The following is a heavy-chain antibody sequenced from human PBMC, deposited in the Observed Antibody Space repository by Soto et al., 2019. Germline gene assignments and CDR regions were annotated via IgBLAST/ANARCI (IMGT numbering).Heavy chain of an antibody. J-gene: IGHJ6*02. V-gene: IGHV1-69*01. Sequence: QVQLVQSGAEVKKPGSSVKVSCKASGGTFSSYAISWVRQAPGQGLEWMGGIIPIFGTANYAQKFQGRVTITADESTSTAYMELSSLRSEDTAVYYCARKYCSSTSCYTPLGYYYYGMDVWGQGTTVTVSS. CDR3: ARKYCSSTSCYTPLGYYYYGMDV. CDR1: GGTFSSYA. CDR2: IIPIFGTA. D-gene: IGHD2-2*02.